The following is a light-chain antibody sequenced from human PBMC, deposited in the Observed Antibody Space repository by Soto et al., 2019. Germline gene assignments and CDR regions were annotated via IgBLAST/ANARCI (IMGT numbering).Light chain of an antibody. J-gene: IGKJ5*01. CDR2: IAS. V-gene: IGKV1-9*01. CDR3: QQLDSMPIT. CDR1: QGIRSY. Sequence: IQLAQSPSSLSASVGDRAAITCRASQGIRSYLAWYKQKPGEAPKLLISIASILQSGVPSRFSGSGSGTDFVLTISSLQPEDSATYYCQQLDSMPITFGQGTRLEIK.